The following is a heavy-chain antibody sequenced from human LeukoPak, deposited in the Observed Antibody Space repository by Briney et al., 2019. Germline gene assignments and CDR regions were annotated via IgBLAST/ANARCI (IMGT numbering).Heavy chain of an antibody. J-gene: IGHJ4*02. D-gene: IGHD6-13*01. CDR2: IYYSGST. CDR3: ATLESAAAGVDY. CDR1: GGSISSYY. Sequence: SETLSLTCTVSGGSISSYYWSWIRQPPGKGLEWIGYIYYSGSTNYNPSLKSRVTMSVDTSKNQFSLKLSPVTAADTAVYYCATLESAAAGVDYWGQGTLVTVSS. V-gene: IGHV4-59*08.